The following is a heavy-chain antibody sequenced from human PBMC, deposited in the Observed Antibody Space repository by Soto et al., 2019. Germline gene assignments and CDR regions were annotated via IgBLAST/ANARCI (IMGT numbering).Heavy chain of an antibody. J-gene: IGHJ6*01. CDR3: AGSGYYHNSGMDV. D-gene: IGHD3-22*01. CDR2: INHRGRA. CDR1: VGSFSGYA. V-gene: IGHV4-34*01. Sequence: SETLSLTCAVYVGSFSGYAWSWIRLPPGKGQEWNGEINHRGRANYNPSQKSQVKKSVDASKNQFSLKLSFVTAAYTAVYYCAGSGYYHNSGMDVWGQGTTVTVSS.